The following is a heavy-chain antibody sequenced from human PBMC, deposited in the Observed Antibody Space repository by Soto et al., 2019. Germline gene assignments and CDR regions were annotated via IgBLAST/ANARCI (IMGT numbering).Heavy chain of an antibody. CDR1: GFTFSSYG. J-gene: IGHJ4*02. Sequence: QVQLVESGGGVVQPGRSLRLSCAASGFTFSSYGMHWVRQAPGKGLEWVAVIWYDGSNKYYADSVKGRFTISRDNSKNTLYLQMNSLRAEDTAVYYCARDGPGYSGYSGTLDYWGQGTLVTVFS. D-gene: IGHD5-12*01. V-gene: IGHV3-33*01. CDR2: IWYDGSNK. CDR3: ARDGPGYSGYSGTLDY.